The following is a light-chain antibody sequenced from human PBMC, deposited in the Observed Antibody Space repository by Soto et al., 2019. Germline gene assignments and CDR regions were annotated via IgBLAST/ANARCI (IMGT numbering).Light chain of an antibody. J-gene: IGKJ1*01. V-gene: IGKV3-20*01. CDR2: GAS. CDR1: QSVSSSY. CDR3: QQYGSSPQT. Sequence: EIVLTQSPGTLSLSPGERATLSCRASQSVSSSYLAWYQQKPGQAPRLLIYGASSRATAIPDRFSGSVSGTDFTLTISRLEPEDFAVYYCQQYGSSPQTFGQGTRWISN.